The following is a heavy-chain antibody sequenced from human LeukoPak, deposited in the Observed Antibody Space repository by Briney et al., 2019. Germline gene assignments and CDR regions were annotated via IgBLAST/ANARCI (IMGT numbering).Heavy chain of an antibody. J-gene: IGHJ4*02. CDR2: ISPGGGTT. CDR3: ARGNEAIFALDY. D-gene: IGHD3-3*01. CDR1: GFAFGSEA. V-gene: IGHV3-23*01. Sequence: GGSLRLSCAVSGFAFGSEAMSWVRQSPARGLEWVASISPGGGTTYYADSVKGRFTISRDNSKNTLYLQMNSLRAEDTAVYYCARGNEAIFALDYWGQGTLVTDSS.